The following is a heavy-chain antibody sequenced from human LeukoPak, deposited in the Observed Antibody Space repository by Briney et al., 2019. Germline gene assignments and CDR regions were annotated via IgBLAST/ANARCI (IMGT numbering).Heavy chain of an antibody. D-gene: IGHD6-19*01. CDR3: AKERSGHSSSYYYYGMDV. V-gene: IGHV3-30*18. J-gene: IGHJ6*02. CDR2: ISYDGSNK. Sequence: YPGRSLRLSCAASGFTFSSYGMHWVRQAPGKGLEWVAVISYDGSNKYYADSVKGRFTISRDNSKNTLYLQMNSLRAEDTAVYYCAKERSGHSSSYYYYGMDVWGQGTTVTVSS. CDR1: GFTFSSYG.